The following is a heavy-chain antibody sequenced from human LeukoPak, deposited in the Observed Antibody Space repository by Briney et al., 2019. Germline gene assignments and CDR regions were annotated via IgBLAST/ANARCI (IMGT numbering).Heavy chain of an antibody. D-gene: IGHD1-7*01. J-gene: IGHJ4*02. CDR1: GFTLSIYW. CDR2: INSDASII. CDR3: AREGRTTDFDY. Sequence: GGSLRLSCAASGFTLSIYWMHWVRQAPGKGLVWVSRINSDASIINYADSVKGRFTISRDSAKNTLYLQMNSLRAEDTAVYYCAREGRTTDFDYWGQGTLVTVSS. V-gene: IGHV3-74*01.